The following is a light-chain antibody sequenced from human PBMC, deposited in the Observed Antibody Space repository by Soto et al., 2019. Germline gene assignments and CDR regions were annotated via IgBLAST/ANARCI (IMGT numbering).Light chain of an antibody. V-gene: IGLV2-18*02. CDR2: EVR. J-gene: IGLJ2*01. CDR1: SSDIGAYNR. CDR3: SSYTSSNTLI. Sequence: QSALTQPPSVSGSPGQSVTISCTGTSSDIGAYNRVSWYQHPPGTAPKLMIYEVRDRTSGVTDRFSGSKSGNAASLTISGLQAEDEADYYCSSYTSSNTLIFGGWTKLTVL.